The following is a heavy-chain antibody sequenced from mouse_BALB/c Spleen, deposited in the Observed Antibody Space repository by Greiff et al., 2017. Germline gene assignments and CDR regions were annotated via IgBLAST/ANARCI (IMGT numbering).Heavy chain of an antibody. J-gene: IGHJ2*01. V-gene: IGHV1-9*01. D-gene: IGHD1-1*01. CDR2: ILPGSGST. CDR1: GYTFSSYW. CDR3: ARRGYYGSGGGGGYFDY. Sequence: QVQLQQSGAELMKPGASVKISCKATGYTFSSYWIEWVKQRPGHGLEWIGEILPGSGSTNYNEKFKGKATFTADTSSNTAYMQLSSLTSEDSAVYYWARRGYYGSGGGGGYFDYWGQGTTLTVSS.